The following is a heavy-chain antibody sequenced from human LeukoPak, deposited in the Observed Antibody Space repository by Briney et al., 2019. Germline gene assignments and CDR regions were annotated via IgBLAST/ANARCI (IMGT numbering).Heavy chain of an antibody. CDR3: ARSHRLKKYSSSWYP. D-gene: IGHD6-13*01. V-gene: IGHV4-59*01. CDR1: GGSISSYY. J-gene: IGHJ5*02. Sequence: SETLSLTCTVSGGSISSYYWSWIRQPPGKGLEWIGYIYYSGSTNYNPSLKSRVTISVDTSKNQFSLKLSSVTAADTAVYYCARSHRLKKYSSSWYPWGQGTLVTVSS. CDR2: IYYSGST.